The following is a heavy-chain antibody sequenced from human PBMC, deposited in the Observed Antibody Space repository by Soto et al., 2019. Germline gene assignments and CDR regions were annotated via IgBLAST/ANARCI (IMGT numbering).Heavy chain of an antibody. CDR1: GGSISSGDYY. J-gene: IGHJ4*02. CDR2: IYYSGNT. CDR3: ARVVASSFYFDY. V-gene: IGHV4-30-4*01. Sequence: QVQLQESGPGLVQPSQTLSLSCTVSGGSISSGDYYWSWVRQPPGKGLEWIGYIYYSGNTYSNTSIKSRVSISVDTSKNQFSLRLSSVTAADTALYYCARVVASSFYFDYWGKGNLVTVSS. D-gene: IGHD2-15*01.